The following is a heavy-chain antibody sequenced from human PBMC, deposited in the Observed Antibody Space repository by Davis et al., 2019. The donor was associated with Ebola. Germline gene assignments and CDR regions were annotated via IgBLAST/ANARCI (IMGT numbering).Heavy chain of an antibody. CDR1: GFTFGSYA. V-gene: IGHV3-30*04. CDR2: ILYDGSNK. J-gene: IGHJ4*02. D-gene: IGHD1-1*01. CDR3: ARGNDQRMNY. Sequence: GESLKISCAASGFTFGSYAMHWVRQAPGKGLEWVALILYDGSNKYYADSVKGRFTISRDNSKNTLSLQMNSLRGEDTAVYYCARGNDQRMNYWGQGTLVTVSS.